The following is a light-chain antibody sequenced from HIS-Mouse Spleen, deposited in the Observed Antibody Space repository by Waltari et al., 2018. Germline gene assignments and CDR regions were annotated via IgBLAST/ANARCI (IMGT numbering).Light chain of an antibody. J-gene: IGLJ2*01. CDR1: SGSIASNY. CDR2: EDN. Sequence: NFMLTQPHSVSESPGKTVTISCTGSSGSIASNYVQWYQQRPGRAPTTVIYEDNQRPSGVPGRFSGSIDSSSNSASLTISGLKTEDEADYYCQSYDSSNVVFGGGTKLTVL. CDR3: QSYDSSNVV. V-gene: IGLV6-57*02.